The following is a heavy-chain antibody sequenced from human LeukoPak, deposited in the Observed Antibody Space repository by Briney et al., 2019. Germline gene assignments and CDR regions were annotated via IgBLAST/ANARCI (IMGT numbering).Heavy chain of an antibody. CDR3: ASAPAVVVVAATYARWFDY. J-gene: IGHJ4*02. CDR1: GGSFSGYY. V-gene: IGHV4-34*01. Sequence: SETLSLTCAVYGGSFSGYYWSWIRQPPGKGLEWIGEINHSGSTNYNPSLKSRATISVDTSKNQFSLKLSSVTAADTAVYYCASAPAVVVVAATYARWFDYWGQGTLVTVSS. D-gene: IGHD2-15*01. CDR2: INHSGST.